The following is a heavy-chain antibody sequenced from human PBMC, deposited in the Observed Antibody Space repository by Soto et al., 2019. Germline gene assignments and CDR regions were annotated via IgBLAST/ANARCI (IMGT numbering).Heavy chain of an antibody. V-gene: IGHV3-20*01. CDR2: INWNGGST. D-gene: IGHD5-18*01. CDR3: AASIYSYGAFEP. Sequence: GGSLRLSCAASGFTFDDYGMSWVRQAPGKGLEWVSGINWNGGSTGYADSVKGRFTISRDNAKNSLYLQMNSLRAEDTALYHCAASIYSYGAFEPWGQGTLVTVSS. CDR1: GFTFDDYG. J-gene: IGHJ5*02.